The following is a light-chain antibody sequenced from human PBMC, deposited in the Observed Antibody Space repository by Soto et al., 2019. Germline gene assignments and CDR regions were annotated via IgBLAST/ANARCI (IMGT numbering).Light chain of an antibody. Sequence: QSVLTQPPSASGSPGQRVTISCSGSSSNIGSSSVNWYQQFPGTAPKLLIYNNNQRPSGVPDRFSGSKSGTSASLAISGLRSEDKADYYCAAWDDSLSAFYVFGTGTKLTVL. J-gene: IGLJ1*01. CDR3: AAWDDSLSAFYV. CDR2: NNN. V-gene: IGLV1-47*02. CDR1: SSNIGSSS.